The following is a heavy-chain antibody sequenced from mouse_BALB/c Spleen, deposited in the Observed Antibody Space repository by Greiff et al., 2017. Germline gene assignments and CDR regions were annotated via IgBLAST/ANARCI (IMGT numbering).Heavy chain of an antibody. V-gene: IGHV5-6-3*01. CDR3: ARRGGNYAMDY. CDR2: INSNGGST. J-gene: IGHJ4*01. CDR1: GFTFSSYG. Sequence: EVKLEESGGGLVQPGGSLKLSCAASGFTFSSYGMSWVRQTPDKRLELVATINSNGGSTYYPDSVKGRFTISRDNARNILYLQMSSLRSEDTAMYYCARRGGNYAMDYWGQGTSVTVSS. D-gene: IGHD1-1*02.